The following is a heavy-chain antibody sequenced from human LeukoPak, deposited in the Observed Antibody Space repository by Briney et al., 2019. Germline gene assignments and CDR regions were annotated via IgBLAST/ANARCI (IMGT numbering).Heavy chain of an antibody. D-gene: IGHD2-2*01. CDR2: ISSSSGHI. Sequence: PGGSLRLSCVTSGFTFSRYSKTWVRQAPGKGLEWVSSISSSSGHIYYADSIKGRFTISRDNAKNSLYLQMDSLRAEDTAVYYCAGGSSTSSYYFDYWGQGTLVTVSS. V-gene: IGHV3-21*01. CDR1: GFTFSRYS. J-gene: IGHJ4*02. CDR3: AGGSSTSSYYFDY.